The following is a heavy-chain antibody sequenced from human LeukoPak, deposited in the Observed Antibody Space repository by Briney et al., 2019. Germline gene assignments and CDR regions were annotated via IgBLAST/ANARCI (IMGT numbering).Heavy chain of an antibody. CDR1: GFIFSNYA. J-gene: IGHJ4*02. Sequence: GGSLRLSCKASGFIFSNYAMSWVRQAPGKGLEWVSIITGSGGGSYYADSVKGRFTLSRDNSKNTLFLQMNSLRAEDTAVYFCAKKSLWSGPFDYWGQGTLVTVFS. CDR3: AKKSLWSGPFDY. V-gene: IGHV3-23*01. D-gene: IGHD3-3*01. CDR2: ITGSGGGS.